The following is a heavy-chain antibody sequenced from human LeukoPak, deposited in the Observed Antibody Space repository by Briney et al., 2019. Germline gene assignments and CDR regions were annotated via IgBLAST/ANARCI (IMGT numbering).Heavy chain of an antibody. D-gene: IGHD2-15*01. Sequence: PGGSLRLSCAASGIIFSEFGMHWVRQAPGKGLEWMAIIWYDGSNKYYADSVKGRFTISRDNSQNTMYLQMNSLRAEDSAVYYCAKATCSGANCFSNSRDAFDVWGEGTMATVSS. V-gene: IGHV3-33*06. CDR3: AKATCSGANCFSNSRDAFDV. CDR2: IWYDGSNK. J-gene: IGHJ3*01. CDR1: GIIFSEFG.